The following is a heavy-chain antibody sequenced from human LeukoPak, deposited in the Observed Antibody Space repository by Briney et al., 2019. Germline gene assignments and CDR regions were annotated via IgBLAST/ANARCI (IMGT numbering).Heavy chain of an antibody. D-gene: IGHD3-22*01. CDR3: AKRYYDSSGPAWFDP. CDR1: GFTFSSYS. J-gene: IGHJ5*02. V-gene: IGHV3-48*01. Sequence: GGSLRLSCAASGFTFSSYSMNWVRQAPGKGLEWVSYISSSSSTIYYADSVKGRFTISRDNAKNSLYLQMNSLRAEDTAVYYCAKRYYDSSGPAWFDPWGQGTLVTVSS. CDR2: ISSSSSTI.